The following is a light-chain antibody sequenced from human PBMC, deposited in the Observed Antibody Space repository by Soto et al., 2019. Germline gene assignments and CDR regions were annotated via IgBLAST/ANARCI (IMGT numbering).Light chain of an antibody. V-gene: IGKV3-20*01. Sequence: EIVLTQSPGTLSLSPGERATLSCRASQSVSSSYLAWYQQKPGQAPRLLIYGASGRATGIPDRFSGSGSGTDFTLTIXRLXPEXFXXXXXXQXXXSPSFTFGPGTKVDIK. CDR2: GAS. CDR3: XQXXXSPSFT. CDR1: QSVSSSY. J-gene: IGKJ3*01.